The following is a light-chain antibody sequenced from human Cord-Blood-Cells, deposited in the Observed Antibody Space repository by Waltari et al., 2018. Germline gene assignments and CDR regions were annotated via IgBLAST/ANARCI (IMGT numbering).Light chain of an antibody. CDR2: GNS. V-gene: IGLV1-40*01. CDR1: SSNIGAGYD. CDR3: QSYDSSLSGSYV. J-gene: IGLJ1*01. Sequence: SVLTQPPSVSGAPGQRVTISCTGSSSNIGAGYDLPWYQQLPGTAPKLLIYGNSNRPSGVPDRFSGSKSGTSASLAITGLQAEDEADYYCQSYDSSLSGSYVFGTGTKVTVL.